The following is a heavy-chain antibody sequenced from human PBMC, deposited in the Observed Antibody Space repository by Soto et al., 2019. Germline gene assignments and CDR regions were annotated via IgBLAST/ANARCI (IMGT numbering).Heavy chain of an antibody. CDR2: ISSSSYI. CDR1: GFTFSSYS. CDR3: AKNHQRAPSRDGYNLIDY. D-gene: IGHD5-12*01. J-gene: IGHJ4*02. V-gene: IGHV3-21*01. Sequence: KPGGSLRLSCAASGFTFSSYSMNWVRQAPGKGLEWVSSISSSSYIYYADSVKGRFTISRDNSKNTLYLQMDSLRAEDTAVYYCAKNHQRAPSRDGYNLIDYWGQGPLVPVSS.